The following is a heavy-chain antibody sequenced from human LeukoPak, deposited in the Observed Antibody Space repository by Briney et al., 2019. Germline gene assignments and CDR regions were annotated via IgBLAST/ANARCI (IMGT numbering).Heavy chain of an antibody. D-gene: IGHD3-16*02. CDR2: ISSSSSYI. V-gene: IGHV3-21*01. Sequence: GSLRLSCAASGFTFSSYNMNWVRQAPGKGLEWVSSISSSSSYIYYADSVKGRVTISRDNAKNSLYLQMNSLRAEDTAVYYCARDKRDYDYVWGSYRYASEDYFDYWGQGTLVTVSS. J-gene: IGHJ4*02. CDR1: GFTFSSYN. CDR3: ARDKRDYDYVWGSYRYASEDYFDY.